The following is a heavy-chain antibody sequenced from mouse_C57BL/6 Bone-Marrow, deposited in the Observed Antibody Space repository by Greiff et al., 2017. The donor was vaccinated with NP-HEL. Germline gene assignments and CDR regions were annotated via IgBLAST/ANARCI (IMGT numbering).Heavy chain of an antibody. CDR1: GYTFTSYW. D-gene: IGHD1-1*01. Sequence: VQLQQSGTVLARPGASVKMSCKTSGYTFTSYWMHWVKQRPGQGLEWIGAIYPGNSDTSYNQKFKGKAKLTAVTSASTAYMELSSLTNEDSAVYYCTITTAVAGGAMDYWGQGTSVTVSS. CDR3: TITTAVAGGAMDY. J-gene: IGHJ4*01. CDR2: IYPGNSDT. V-gene: IGHV1-5*01.